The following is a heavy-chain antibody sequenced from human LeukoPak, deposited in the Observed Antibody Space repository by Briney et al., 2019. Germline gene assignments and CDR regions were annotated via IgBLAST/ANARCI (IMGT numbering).Heavy chain of an antibody. CDR1: GGSMSGYY. Sequence: SETLSLTCSVSGGSMSGYYWTWVRQPPGKGLEWIGFIHSSGSTHYTPPLNSRVTISLDTSKSQFSLKLGSVTAADTAVYFCVRGDLICHGSGSYCAFDVWGQGTMVTVSA. CDR3: VRGDLICHGSGSYCAFDV. V-gene: IGHV4-59*08. D-gene: IGHD3-10*01. J-gene: IGHJ3*01. CDR2: IHSSGST.